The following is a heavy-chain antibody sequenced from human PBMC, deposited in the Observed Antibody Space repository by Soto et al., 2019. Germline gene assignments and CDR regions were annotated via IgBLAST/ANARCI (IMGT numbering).Heavy chain of an antibody. CDR3: ASAAPDIVVVPAAMDYYYYGMDV. Sequence: CKGSGYSFTSYWISWVRQMPGKGLEWMGRIDPSDSYTNYSPSFQGHVTISADKSISTAYLQWSSLKASDTAMYYCASAAPDIVVVPAAMDYYYYGMDVWGQGTTVTVSS. V-gene: IGHV5-10-1*01. CDR1: GYSFTSYW. CDR2: IDPSDSYT. D-gene: IGHD2-2*01. J-gene: IGHJ6*02.